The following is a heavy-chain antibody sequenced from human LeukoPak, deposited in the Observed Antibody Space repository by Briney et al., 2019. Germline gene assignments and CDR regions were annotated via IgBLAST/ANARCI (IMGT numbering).Heavy chain of an antibody. V-gene: IGHV1-18*01. J-gene: IGHJ3*02. CDR3: AGGKIEMGAFDI. D-gene: IGHD5-24*01. Sequence: ASVKVSCKASGYTFTSYGISWVRQAPGQGLEWMGWISTYNGNTYYAQKLQGRVTMTTDTSTSTAYMELRSLRSDDTAVYYCAGGKIEMGAFDIWGQGTMVTVSS. CDR1: GYTFTSYG. CDR2: ISTYNGNT.